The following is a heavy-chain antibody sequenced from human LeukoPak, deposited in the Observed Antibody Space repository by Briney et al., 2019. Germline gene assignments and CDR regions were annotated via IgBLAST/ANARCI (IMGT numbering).Heavy chain of an antibody. CDR2: INPNSGGT. CDR3: SRGVYPGAYDSSGYRG. V-gene: IGHV1-2*02. D-gene: IGHD3-22*01. Sequence: EASVKVSCKASGYTFTGYYMHLVRQAPGPGLEWMGWINPNSGGTGYAQKFQGKVSMTRYTSISTAYMELNRLRSEDKAVSYCSRGVYPGAYDSSGYRGWGQGTLVTVSS. CDR1: GYTFTGYY. J-gene: IGHJ4*02.